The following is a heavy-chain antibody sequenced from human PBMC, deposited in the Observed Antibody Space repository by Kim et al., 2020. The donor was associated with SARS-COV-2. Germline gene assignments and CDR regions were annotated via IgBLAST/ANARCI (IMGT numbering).Heavy chain of an antibody. CDR2: IYPGDSDT. CDR1: GYIFNTHW. CDR3: ARGPYRLNWFDP. Sequence: GESLKISCKASGYIFNTHWIAWVRQMPGKGLEWMGIIYPGDSDTRYSPSFQGQVTISADRSISTAFLQWSSLKASDTAMYYCARGPYRLNWFDPWGQGT. J-gene: IGHJ5*02. D-gene: IGHD5-18*01. V-gene: IGHV5-51*03.